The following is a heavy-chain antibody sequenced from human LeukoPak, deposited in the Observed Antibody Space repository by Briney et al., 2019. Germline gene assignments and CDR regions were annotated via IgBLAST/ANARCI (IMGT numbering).Heavy chain of an antibody. D-gene: IGHD1-26*01. V-gene: IGHV3-72*01. J-gene: IGHJ4*02. CDR2: TRNKANSYIT. CDR3: ASIRGTFGY. CDR1: GFTFSGHF. Sequence: GGSLRLSCAASGFTFSGHFLDWVRQAPGKGLEWVGRTRNKANSYITEYAASVKGRFTISRDDSKNSLYLQMSSLKTDDTAMYYCASIRGTFGYWGQGTLVTVSS.